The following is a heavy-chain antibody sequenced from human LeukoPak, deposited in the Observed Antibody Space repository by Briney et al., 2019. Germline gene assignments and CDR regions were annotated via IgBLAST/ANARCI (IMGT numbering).Heavy chain of an antibody. CDR3: AISGNRYGKGY. CDR2: INEGGSEK. J-gene: IGHJ4*02. Sequence: GGSLRLSCAASGLSFSSYWMSWVRQAPGKGLEWVANINEGGSEKYYVDSVKGRFTISRDNAKNSLYLQMNSLRAEDTAVYYCAISGNRYGKGYWGQGTLVTVSS. D-gene: IGHD5-18*01. CDR1: GLSFSSYW. V-gene: IGHV3-7*01.